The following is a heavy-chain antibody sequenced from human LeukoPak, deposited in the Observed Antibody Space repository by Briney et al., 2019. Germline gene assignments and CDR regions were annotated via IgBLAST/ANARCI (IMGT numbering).Heavy chain of an antibody. J-gene: IGHJ6*03. Sequence: PGGSLRLSCAGSGFSVSSNDMSWVRQAPGKGLEWVSAISGSGGSTYYADSVKGRFTISRDNSKNTLYLQMNSLRAEDTAVYYCAKAGEPGGGYYGSGKGLDYMDIWGKGTTVTISS. CDR1: GFSVSSND. D-gene: IGHD3-10*01. CDR2: ISGSGGST. V-gene: IGHV3-23*01. CDR3: AKAGEPGGGYYGSGKGLDYMDI.